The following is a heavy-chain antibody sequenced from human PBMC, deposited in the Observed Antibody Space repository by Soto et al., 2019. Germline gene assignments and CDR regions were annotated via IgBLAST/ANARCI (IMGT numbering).Heavy chain of an antibody. D-gene: IGHD3-3*01. J-gene: IGHJ4*02. CDR1: GGSFSNNA. Sequence: ASVKVSCKASGGSFSNNAISWVRQAPGQGLEWMGVIILPFGTPNYAQTFQGRVTITADESMTTAYMELSGLRSEDTAVYYCAHTMAPRISDYWGQGTQVTVSS. CDR3: AHTMAPRISDY. V-gene: IGHV1-69*13. CDR2: IILPFGTP.